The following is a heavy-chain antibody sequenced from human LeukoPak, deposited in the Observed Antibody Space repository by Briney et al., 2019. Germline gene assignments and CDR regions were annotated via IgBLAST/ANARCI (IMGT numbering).Heavy chain of an antibody. CDR3: ARGSAISVRTHDS. J-gene: IGHJ5*01. Sequence: SQTLSLTCAISGDSVSSNSAAWNWIRQSPSRGLEWLGRTYYRSKWSNDAVSVKSRITINPDTSKNQFSLQLNSVTPEATAVYYCARGSAISVRTHDSWGQGTLVTVSS. CDR1: GDSVSSNSAA. CDR2: TYYRSKWSN. D-gene: IGHD2-21*01. V-gene: IGHV6-1*01.